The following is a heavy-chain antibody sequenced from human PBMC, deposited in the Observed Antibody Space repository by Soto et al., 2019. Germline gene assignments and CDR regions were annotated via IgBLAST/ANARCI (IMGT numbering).Heavy chain of an antibody. CDR1: GYTFASYG. CDR2: ISTYNGNT. V-gene: IGHV1-18*01. D-gene: IGHD3-3*01. J-gene: IGHJ4*02. Sequence: ASVKVSCKASGYTFASYGISWVRQAPGQGLEWMGWISTYNGNTNYAQKLQGRVTMTTDTSTSTAYMELRSLRSDDTAVYYCAKDAPRDDFWSGYYLYYFDFWGQGTLVTVSS. CDR3: AKDAPRDDFWSGYYLYYFDF.